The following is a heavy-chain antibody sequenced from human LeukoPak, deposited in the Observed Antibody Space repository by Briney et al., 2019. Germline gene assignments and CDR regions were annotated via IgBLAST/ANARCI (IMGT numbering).Heavy chain of an antibody. Sequence: GGSLRLSCATSGFAFSSYWMTWVRQVPGKGLEWVANINREGNEKYYVDSVKGRFTISRDNAKNSVDLQMDSLRVEDTAVYYCARVGTRELQRVFDFWGQGTLVTVSS. CDR1: GFAFSSYW. CDR3: ARVGTRELQRVFDF. J-gene: IGHJ4*02. D-gene: IGHD1-7*01. CDR2: INREGNEK. V-gene: IGHV3-7*01.